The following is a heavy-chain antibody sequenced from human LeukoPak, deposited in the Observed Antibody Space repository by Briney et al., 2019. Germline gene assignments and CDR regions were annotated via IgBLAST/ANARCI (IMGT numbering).Heavy chain of an antibody. V-gene: IGHV1-46*01. Sequence: GASVKVSCKASGYTFTSYYMHWVRQAPGQGLEWMGIINPSGGSTSYAQKFQGRVTLTRNTSTSTAYMELSSLRSEDTAVYYCARGHLSSGWYGTGQYYFDYWGQGTLVTVSS. CDR2: INPSGGST. CDR3: ARGHLSSGWYGTGQYYFDY. CDR1: GYTFTSYY. D-gene: IGHD6-19*01. J-gene: IGHJ4*02.